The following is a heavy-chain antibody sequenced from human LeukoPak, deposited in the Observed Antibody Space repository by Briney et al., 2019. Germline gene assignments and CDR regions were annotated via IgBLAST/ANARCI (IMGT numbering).Heavy chain of an antibody. V-gene: IGHV3-30*02. CDR2: IRYDGSNK. CDR1: GFTFSSYG. J-gene: IGHJ4*02. D-gene: IGHD6-19*01. CDR3: AKDNWSVAGFDY. Sequence: GGSLRLSCAASGFTFSSYGMHWVCQAPGKGLEWVAFIRYDGSNKYYADSVKGRFTISRDNSKNTLYLQMNSLRAEDTAVYYCAKDNWSVAGFDYWGQGTLVTVSS.